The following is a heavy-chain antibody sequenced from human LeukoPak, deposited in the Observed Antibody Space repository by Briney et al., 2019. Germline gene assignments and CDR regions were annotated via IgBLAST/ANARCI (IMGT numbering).Heavy chain of an antibody. CDR3: TRGTPGSGWHFDS. CDR1: GFTFRDYA. Sequence: SLRLSCTVSGFTFRDYAMSWFRQAPGKGLEWVGFIRSRVFGGTTNYAASVKGRVIISRDESKSIAYLQMNSLQIEDTAVYYCTRGTPGSGWHFDSWGQGTLVTVSS. CDR2: IRSRVFGGTT. J-gene: IGHJ4*02. D-gene: IGHD6-19*01. V-gene: IGHV3-49*03.